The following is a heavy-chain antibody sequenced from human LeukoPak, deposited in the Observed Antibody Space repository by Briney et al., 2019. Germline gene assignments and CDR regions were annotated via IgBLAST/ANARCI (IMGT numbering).Heavy chain of an antibody. Sequence: GSLRLSCAASGFTFSSYGMHWVRQAPGKGLEWVAVIWYDGSNKYYADSVKGRFTISRDNSKNTLYLQTNSLRAEDTAVYYCARGEEQQLVPGYYYYGMDVWGQGTTVTVSS. J-gene: IGHJ6*02. CDR3: ARGEEQQLVPGYYYYGMDV. CDR2: IWYDGSNK. V-gene: IGHV3-33*01. D-gene: IGHD6-13*01. CDR1: GFTFSSYG.